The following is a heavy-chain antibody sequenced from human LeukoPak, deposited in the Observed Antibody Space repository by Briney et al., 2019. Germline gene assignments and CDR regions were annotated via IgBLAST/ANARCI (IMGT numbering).Heavy chain of an antibody. D-gene: IGHD2-21*02. V-gene: IGHV1-69*13. CDR2: IIPIFGTA. Sequence: ASVKVSCKASGGTFSSYAISWVRQAPGQGLEWMGGIIPIFGTANYAQKFQGRVTITADESTSTAYMELSSLRSEDTAVYYCARDVGAYCGGDCYSDDAFDIWGQGTMVTVSS. CDR1: GGTFSSYA. J-gene: IGHJ3*02. CDR3: ARDVGAYCGGDCYSDDAFDI.